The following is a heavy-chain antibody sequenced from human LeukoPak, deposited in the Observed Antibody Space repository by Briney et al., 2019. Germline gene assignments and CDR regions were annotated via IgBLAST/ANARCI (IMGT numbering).Heavy chain of an antibody. CDR1: GFTFSDYY. D-gene: IGHD2-2*02. V-gene: IGHV3-11*01. CDR2: ISSSGSTI. CDR3: ARAAAIISNAFDI. Sequence: GGSLRLSCAASGFTFSDYYMSWIRQAPGKGLEWVSYISSSGSTIYYADSVKGRFTISRDNAKNSLYLQMNSLRAEDTAVYYCARAAAIISNAFDIWGQGTMVTVSS. J-gene: IGHJ3*02.